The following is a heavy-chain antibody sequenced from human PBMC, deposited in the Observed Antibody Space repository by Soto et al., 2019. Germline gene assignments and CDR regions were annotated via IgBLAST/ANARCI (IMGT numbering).Heavy chain of an antibody. D-gene: IGHD4-17*01. Sequence: EVQLLESGGGLVQPGGSLRRSCAASGFTFSSYAMSWVRQAPGKGLECVSAISGTGVGTYYAESVKGRFNISSYTSKNTLHMQMNSLRAEDTAGYYCAKCMTTGTKFHFDIWGQWTMVTVSS. CDR3: AKCMTTGTKFHFDI. CDR1: GFTFSSYA. J-gene: IGHJ3*02. CDR2: ISGTGVGT. V-gene: IGHV3-23*01.